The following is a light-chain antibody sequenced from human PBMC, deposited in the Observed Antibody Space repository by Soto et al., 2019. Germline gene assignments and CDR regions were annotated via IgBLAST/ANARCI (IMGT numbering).Light chain of an antibody. V-gene: IGLV2-14*01. J-gene: IGLJ1*01. CDR3: SSYTSSSTPYV. CDR2: DVS. Sequence: QSVLTQPASVSGSPGQSITISGTGTSSEVGGYNYVSWYQQHPGKAPKLMIYDVSNRPSGVSNRFSGSKSGNTASLTISGLQAEDEADYYCSSYTSSSTPYVFGTGTKVTVL. CDR1: SSEVGGYNY.